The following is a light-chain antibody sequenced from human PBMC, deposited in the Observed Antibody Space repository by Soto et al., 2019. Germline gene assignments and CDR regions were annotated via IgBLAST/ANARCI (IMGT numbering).Light chain of an antibody. J-gene: IGKJ5*01. Sequence: IVLTQSPGTLSLSPGETATLSCRASQSVSSSYLAWYQQKPGQAPRLLIYGASSRATGIPDRFSGSGSGTDFTLTISRLEPEDFAVYYCQQRSYWPITSGQGTRLEI. CDR2: GAS. CDR1: QSVSSSY. CDR3: QQRSYWPIT. V-gene: IGKV3D-20*02.